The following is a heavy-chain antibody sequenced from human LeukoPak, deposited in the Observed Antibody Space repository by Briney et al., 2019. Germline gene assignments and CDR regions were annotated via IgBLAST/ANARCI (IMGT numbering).Heavy chain of an antibody. J-gene: IGHJ4*02. V-gene: IGHV3-23*01. CDR1: RFTFSYYA. D-gene: IGHD1-26*01. Sequence: GGSLRLSCAASRFTFSYYAMSWVRQAPGKGLEWVSGISGSGDSTYYADSVKGRFTISRDNSKNTLYLQMNSLRVEDTAVYYCAKGISGSSTFDYWGQGTLATVSS. CDR3: AKGISGSSTFDY. CDR2: ISGSGDST.